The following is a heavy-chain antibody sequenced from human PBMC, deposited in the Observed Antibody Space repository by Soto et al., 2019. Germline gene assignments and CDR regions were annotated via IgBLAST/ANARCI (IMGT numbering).Heavy chain of an antibody. CDR3: AGDRDDYCSGNYYNRIDF. D-gene: IGHD3-10*01. Sequence: QVQLVQSGAEVKKPGSSVKVSCKASGGIFSTYAISWLRQAPGQGLEWMGGIIPLFGTPNYAQRFHGRVTITADESTSTTYMELSRLRSEDTAVYYCAGDRDDYCSGNYYNRIDFWGQGTLVTVSS. CDR2: IIPLFGTP. CDR1: GGIFSTYA. J-gene: IGHJ4*02. V-gene: IGHV1-69*01.